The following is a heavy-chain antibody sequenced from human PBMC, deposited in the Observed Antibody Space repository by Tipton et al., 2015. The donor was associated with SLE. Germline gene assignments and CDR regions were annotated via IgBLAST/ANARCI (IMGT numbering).Heavy chain of an antibody. CDR3: ARGDANSGDY. CDR2: INQDGREK. D-gene: IGHD5-24*01. Sequence: SLRLFCAASGFTFSSYWMHWVRQAPGKGLEWVANINQDGREKNYVDSVRGRFTTSRDNDNNSLYLHMNSLRDEDTAVYYCARGDANSGDYWGQGTLATVSS. V-gene: IGHV3-7*04. J-gene: IGHJ4*02. CDR1: GFTFSSYW.